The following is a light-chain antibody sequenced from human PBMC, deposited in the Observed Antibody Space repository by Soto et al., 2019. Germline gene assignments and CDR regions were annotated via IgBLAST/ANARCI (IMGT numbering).Light chain of an antibody. V-gene: IGLV1-40*01. CDR2: GNS. CDR3: QSYDSSLSGVV. J-gene: IGLJ2*01. CDR1: SSNIGAGYD. Sequence: QPVLPQPPSVSGAPGQRVTISCTGSSSNIGAGYDVHWYQQLPGTAPKLLIYGNSNRPSGVPDRFSGSKSGTSASLAITGLQAEDGADYYCQSYDSSLSGVVFGGGTKLTVL.